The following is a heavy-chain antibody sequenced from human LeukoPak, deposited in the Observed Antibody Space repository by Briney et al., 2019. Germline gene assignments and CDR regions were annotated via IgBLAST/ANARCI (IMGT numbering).Heavy chain of an antibody. CDR3: VSFYETY. CDR2: INSDGSWT. CDR1: GNYW. Sequence: HPGGSLRLSCAASGNYWMHWVRQAPGKGLVWVSHINSDGSWTGYADPVKGRFTISKDNAKNTVYLQMNNLRAEDTAVYYCVSFYETYWGRGTLVTVSS. D-gene: IGHD2-2*01. J-gene: IGHJ4*02. V-gene: IGHV3-74*01.